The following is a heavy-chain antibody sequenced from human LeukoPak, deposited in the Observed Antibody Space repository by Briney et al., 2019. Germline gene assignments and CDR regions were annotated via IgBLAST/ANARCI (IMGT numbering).Heavy chain of an antibody. J-gene: IGHJ4*02. V-gene: IGHV3-20*04. CDR1: GFTFDDYG. CDR3: ARDDLGGLRFNPLRYFDY. CDR2: INWNGGST. D-gene: IGHD5-12*01. Sequence: GGSLRLSCAASGFTFDDYGMSWVRQAPGKGLEWVSGINWNGGSTGHADSVKGRFTISRDNAKNSLYLQMNSLRAEDTAVYYCARDDLGGLRFNPLRYFDYWGQGTLVTVSS.